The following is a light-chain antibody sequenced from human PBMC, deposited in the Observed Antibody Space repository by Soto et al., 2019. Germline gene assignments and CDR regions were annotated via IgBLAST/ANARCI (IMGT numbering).Light chain of an antibody. J-gene: IGLJ1*01. CDR3: SSYTSSIAHV. CDR1: SSDIGGYNY. V-gene: IGLV2-14*03. Sequence: QSALTQPASVSGSPGQSITISCTGSSSDIGGYNYVSWYQQHPGKAPKLMIYEVSNRPSGISNRFSGSKSGNTASLTISGLQAEDEADYYCSSYTSSIAHVFGPGTKVTVL. CDR2: EVS.